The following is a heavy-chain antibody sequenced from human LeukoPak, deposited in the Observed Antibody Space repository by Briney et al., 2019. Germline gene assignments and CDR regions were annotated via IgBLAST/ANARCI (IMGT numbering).Heavy chain of an antibody. J-gene: IGHJ4*02. V-gene: IGHV3-43*02. CDR1: GFTFDDYA. CDR2: ISGDGGST. CDR3: AKVGYGDYGGGFLDY. Sequence: PGGSLRLSCAASGFTFDDYAMHWVRHAPGKGLEWVSLISGDGGSTYYADSVKGRFTISRDNSKNSLYLQMNSLRTEDTALYYCAKVGYGDYGGGFLDYWGQGTLVTVSS. D-gene: IGHD4-17*01.